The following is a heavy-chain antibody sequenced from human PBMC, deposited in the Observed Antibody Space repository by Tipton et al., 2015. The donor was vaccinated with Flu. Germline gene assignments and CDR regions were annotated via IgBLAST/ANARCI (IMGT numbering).Heavy chain of an antibody. CDR2: IDYVGDT. V-gene: IGHV4-59*04. CDR1: GGSIRSFF. J-gene: IGHJ4*02. D-gene: IGHD3-10*02. Sequence: TLSLTCAVSGGSIRSFFGGWIRQPPGKGLELIGTIDYVGDTHYNPSLKSRVAMSVDTSKNQLSLKLSSVTAADTAMFYCARLSFYDVDLKNFYFDYWGQGTLVTVSS. CDR3: ARLSFYDVDLKNFYFDY.